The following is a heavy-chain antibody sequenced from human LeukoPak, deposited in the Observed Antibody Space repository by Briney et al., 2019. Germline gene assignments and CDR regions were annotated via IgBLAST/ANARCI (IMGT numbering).Heavy chain of an antibody. Sequence: PSETLSLTRTVSGGSISSHYWTWIRQPPGKGLEWIGYIFYSGSTNYNPSLKSRVTISVDTSKNQFSLKLSSVTAADTAVYYCARGWGYFDYWGQGTLVTVSS. J-gene: IGHJ4*02. CDR2: IFYSGST. D-gene: IGHD3-16*01. CDR1: GGSISSHY. CDR3: ARGWGYFDY. V-gene: IGHV4-59*11.